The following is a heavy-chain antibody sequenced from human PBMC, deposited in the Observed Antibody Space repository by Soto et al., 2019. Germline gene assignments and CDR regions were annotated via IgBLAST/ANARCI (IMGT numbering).Heavy chain of an antibody. D-gene: IGHD3-10*01. CDR1: GFIVNSNY. CDR2: IYGGGTT. CDR3: ATGATVRTDY. Sequence: EVQLVESGGGLVRTGGSLRLSCEASGFIVNSNYMTWVRQAPGKGLEWVSVIYGGGTTYYADSVKGRFNISRHSFKNTVYLQMNSLRPEDTAMYYCATGATVRTDYWGQGTLVTVSS. V-gene: IGHV3-53*04. J-gene: IGHJ4*02.